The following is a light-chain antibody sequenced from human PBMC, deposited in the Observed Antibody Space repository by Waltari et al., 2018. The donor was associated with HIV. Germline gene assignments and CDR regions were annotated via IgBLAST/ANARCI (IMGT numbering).Light chain of an antibody. V-gene: IGLV2-14*01. J-gene: IGLJ2*01. Sequence: QSALTPPAAVSASPGQSITISCTGITNALGTNNSVSWYQHHPGKAPPLLIYEVTSPPVGVSHRFSGSKSDTTASRTISELQPEDESHYYCTSYKTGGTILFGGGT. CDR1: TNALGTNNS. CDR3: TSYKTGGTIL. CDR2: EVT.